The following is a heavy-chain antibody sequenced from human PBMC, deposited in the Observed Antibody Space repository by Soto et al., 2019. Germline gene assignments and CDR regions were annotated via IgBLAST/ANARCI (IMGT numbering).Heavy chain of an antibody. CDR2: ISYDGSNK. CDR1: GFTFSSYA. Sequence: GGSLRLSCAASGFTFSSYAMHWVRQAPGKGLEWVAVISYDGSNKYYADSVKGRFTISRDNSKNTLYLQINSLRAEDTAVYYCARGLDPRSAFDIWGQGTMVTVSS. J-gene: IGHJ3*02. D-gene: IGHD1-1*01. V-gene: IGHV3-30*04. CDR3: ARGLDPRSAFDI.